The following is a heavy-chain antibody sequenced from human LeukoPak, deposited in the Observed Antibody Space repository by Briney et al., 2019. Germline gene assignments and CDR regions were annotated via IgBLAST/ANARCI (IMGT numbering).Heavy chain of an antibody. Sequence: SETLSLTCTVSGGSISSSNYYWGWIRQPPGKGLEWIGSIYYSGSTYYNPSLKSRVTISVDTSKNQFSLNLTSVTAADTAVYYCAKSLYYYDGSGYSWGQGILVTVSS. V-gene: IGHV4-39*07. CDR2: IYYSGST. CDR1: GGSISSSNYY. J-gene: IGHJ4*02. CDR3: AKSLYYYDGSGYS. D-gene: IGHD3-22*01.